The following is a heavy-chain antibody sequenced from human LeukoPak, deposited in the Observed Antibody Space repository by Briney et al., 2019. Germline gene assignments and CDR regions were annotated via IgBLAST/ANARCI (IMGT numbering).Heavy chain of an antibody. CDR2: IYTSGST. CDR1: GGSISSYY. J-gene: IGHJ4*02. D-gene: IGHD6-13*01. CDR3: ARRSQAAAGSYYFDY. Sequence: PSETLSLTCTVSGGSISSYYWSWIRQPPGKGPEWIGYIYTSGSTNYNPSLKSRVTISVDTSKNQFSLKLSSVTAADTAVYYCARRSQAAAGSYYFDYWGQGTLVTVSS. V-gene: IGHV4-4*09.